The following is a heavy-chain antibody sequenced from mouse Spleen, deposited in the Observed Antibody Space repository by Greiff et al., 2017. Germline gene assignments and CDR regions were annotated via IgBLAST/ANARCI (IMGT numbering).Heavy chain of an antibody. D-gene: IGHD4-1*01. CDR3: ARGPNWDGYFDV. CDR1: GYTFTSYW. V-gene: IGHV1-52*01. Sequence: QVQLQQPGAELVRPGSSVKLSCKASGYTFTSYWMHWVKQRPIQGLEWIGNIDPSDSETHYNQKFKDKATLTVDKSSSTAYMQLSSLTSEDSAVYYCARGPNWDGYFDVWGAGTTVTVSS. J-gene: IGHJ1*01. CDR2: IDPSDSET.